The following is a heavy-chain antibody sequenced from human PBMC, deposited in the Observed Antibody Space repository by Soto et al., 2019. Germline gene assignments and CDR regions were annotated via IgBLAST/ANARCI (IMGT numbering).Heavy chain of an antibody. Sequence: PSETLSLTCTVSGGSISSYYWSWIRQPPGKGLEWIGYIYYSGSTNYNPSLKSRVTISVDTSKNQFSLKLNSVTAADTAVYYCAIQRYYYYYDTDVWGQGTTVTVSS. D-gene: IGHD1-1*01. CDR3: AIQRYYYYYDTDV. CDR2: IYYSGST. V-gene: IGHV4-59*01. J-gene: IGHJ6*02. CDR1: GGSISSYY.